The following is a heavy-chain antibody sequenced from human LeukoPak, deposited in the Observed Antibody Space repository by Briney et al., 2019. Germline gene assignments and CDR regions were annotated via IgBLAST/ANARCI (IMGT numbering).Heavy chain of an antibody. CDR2: ISIYSGNT. CDR1: GYTFTSHG. V-gene: IGHV1-18*01. D-gene: IGHD7-27*01. CDR3: ARDPDGTWGFDY. J-gene: IGHJ4*02. Sequence: ASVKVSCKASGYTFTSHGLSWARQAPGQGLEWMGWISIYSGNTNYAQKFQDRISMTTDTSTSTAYMELRSLKSDDTAVYYCARDPDGTWGFDYWGQGALVTVSS.